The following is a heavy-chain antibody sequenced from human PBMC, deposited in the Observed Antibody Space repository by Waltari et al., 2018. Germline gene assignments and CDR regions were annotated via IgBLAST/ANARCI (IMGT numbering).Heavy chain of an antibody. V-gene: IGHV3-9*01. CDR3: AKSLAPFLRFLEWSDNSGYFDY. D-gene: IGHD3-3*01. CDR1: GFTFDDYA. CDR2: ISWNSGSI. J-gene: IGHJ4*02. Sequence: EVQLVESGGGLVQPGRSLRLSCAASGFTFDDYAMHWVRQAPGKGLEWVSGISWNSGSIGYADSVKGRFTISRDNAKNSLYLQMNSLRAEDTALYYCAKSLAPFLRFLEWSDNSGYFDYWGQGTLVTVSS.